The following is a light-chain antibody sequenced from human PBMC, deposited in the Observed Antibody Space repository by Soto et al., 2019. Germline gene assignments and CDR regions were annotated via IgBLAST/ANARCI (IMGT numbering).Light chain of an antibody. CDR1: QSVSSSY. CDR2: GAS. Sequence: EIMLTQSPGTLSLSPGEGATLSCGASQSVSSSYLAWYQQKPGQAPRLLIYGASSRATGIPDRFSGSGSGTDFTLTISRLEPEDFAVYYCQYYGSSPLTFGGGTKVEIK. J-gene: IGKJ4*01. V-gene: IGKV3-20*01. CDR3: QYYGSSPLT.